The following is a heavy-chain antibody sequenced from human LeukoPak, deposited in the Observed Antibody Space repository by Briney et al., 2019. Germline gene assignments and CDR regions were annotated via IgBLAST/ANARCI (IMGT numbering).Heavy chain of an antibody. CDR3: ASDWRDSSGKFPNDAFDI. CDR1: GFTFSDNY. CDR2: ISSSGSI. D-gene: IGHD3-22*01. V-gene: IGHV3-11*04. J-gene: IGHJ3*02. Sequence: GGSLRLSCAASGFTFSDNYMSWIRQAPGKGLEWVSYISSSGSIYYADSLKGRFTISRDNAKNSLYLQMNSRRAEDTAVYYCASDWRDSSGKFPNDAFDIWRQGTMVTVSS.